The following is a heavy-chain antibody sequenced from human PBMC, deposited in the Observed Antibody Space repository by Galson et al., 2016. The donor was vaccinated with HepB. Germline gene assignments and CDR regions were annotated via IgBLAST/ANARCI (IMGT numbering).Heavy chain of an antibody. Sequence: SLRLSCAASGFIFSVYNMNWARQAPGKGLEWIAWITRSSDTMYYADSVKGRFTISRDNAKNSAYLQMNNVRAEDTAIYYCVAGAGWLPDYWGQGTLVSVSS. CDR1: GFIFSVYN. CDR2: ITRSSDTM. J-gene: IGHJ4*02. D-gene: IGHD6-19*01. CDR3: VAGAGWLPDY. V-gene: IGHV3-48*01.